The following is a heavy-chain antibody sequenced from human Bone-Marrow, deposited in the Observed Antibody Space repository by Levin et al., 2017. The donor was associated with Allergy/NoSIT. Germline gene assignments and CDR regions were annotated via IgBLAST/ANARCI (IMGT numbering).Heavy chain of an antibody. V-gene: IGHV3-23*01. CDR1: GFTFSNYA. CDR3: GRDPNGNYVGAYEF. J-gene: IGHJ3*01. CDR2: IVGGGDGT. D-gene: IGHD4-17*01. Sequence: GESLKISCAASGFTFSNYALVWVRQAPGKGLEWVSAIVGGGDGTYYADSVKGRFTISRDNSKNTLYLQMNSLSAEDTAVYYCGRDPNGNYVGAYEFWGQGTMVTVSS.